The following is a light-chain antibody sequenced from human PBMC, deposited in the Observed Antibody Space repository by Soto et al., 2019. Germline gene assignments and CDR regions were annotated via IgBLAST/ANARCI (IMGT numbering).Light chain of an antibody. CDR3: QQYNSYSVPS. CDR2: KAS. CDR1: QNIDNW. J-gene: IGKJ1*01. V-gene: IGKV1-5*03. Sequence: DVQMTQSPSTLSASVGDRVTITCRASQNIDNWLAWYQQKPRKAPKLLIYKASSLESGVPSRFSGSGSGTEFTLTISSLEPDDFATYHCQQYNSYSVPSFGQVTKVEIK.